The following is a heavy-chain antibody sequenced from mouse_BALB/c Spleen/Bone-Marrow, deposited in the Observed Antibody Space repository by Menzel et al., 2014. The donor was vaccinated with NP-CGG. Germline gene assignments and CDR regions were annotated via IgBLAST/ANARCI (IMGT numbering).Heavy chain of an antibody. J-gene: IGHJ4*01. Sequence: VQLVESGPGLVAPSQSLSITCTVSRFSLTHYGVHWVRQPPGKGLEWLGAIWAGGSTNYISAFMSRLSISKDNSKSQVFLKIHSLQTDDTAMYFCARVGDSDYAMDYWGQGPSVTVSS. CDR2: IWAGGST. V-gene: IGHV2-9*02. D-gene: IGHD2-13*01. CDR1: RFSLTHYG. CDR3: ARVGDSDYAMDY.